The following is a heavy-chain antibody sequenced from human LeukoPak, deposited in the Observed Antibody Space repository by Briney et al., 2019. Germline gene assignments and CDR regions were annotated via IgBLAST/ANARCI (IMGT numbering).Heavy chain of an antibody. Sequence: SETLSLTCTVSGGSISSSSYYWGWIRQPPGKGLEWIGNINYGGSGSTYYNPSLKSRVTISVDTSRRQFSLKLNSVTAADTAVYYCARLPTGYPNWFDPWGQGTLVTVSS. V-gene: IGHV4-39*01. CDR2: INYGGSGST. D-gene: IGHD3-9*01. J-gene: IGHJ5*02. CDR3: ARLPTGYPNWFDP. CDR1: GGSISSSSYY.